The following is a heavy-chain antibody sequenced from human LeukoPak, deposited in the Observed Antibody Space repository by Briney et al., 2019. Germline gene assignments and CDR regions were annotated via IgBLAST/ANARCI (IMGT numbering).Heavy chain of an antibody. CDR3: AKNSGGTCYSHLDY. D-gene: IGHD2-15*01. Sequence: GGSLRLSCAASGFTFSSYGMTWVRQAPGKGLEWVSGISGSGGSTYYEDSVKGRFTISRDNSKNTLYLQMNSLRAEETAVYYCAKNSGGTCYSHLDYWGQGTLVTVSS. CDR2: ISGSGGST. V-gene: IGHV3-23*01. J-gene: IGHJ4*02. CDR1: GFTFSSYG.